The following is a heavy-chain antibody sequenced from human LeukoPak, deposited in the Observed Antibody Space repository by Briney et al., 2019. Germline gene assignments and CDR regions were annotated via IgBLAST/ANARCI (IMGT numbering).Heavy chain of an antibody. CDR2: FDPEDGET. J-gene: IGHJ4*02. D-gene: IGHD6-19*01. V-gene: IGHV1-24*01. CDR1: GYTLTELS. Sequence: ASVKVSCKVSGYTLTELSMHWVRQAPGKGLEWMGGFDPEDGETIYAQKFQSGLTMVEDTSTETAYMELSSLSSEDTAVYYCATVSSRGVWGSGWYYFDYWGQGTLVTVSS. CDR3: ATVSSRGVWGSGWYYFDY.